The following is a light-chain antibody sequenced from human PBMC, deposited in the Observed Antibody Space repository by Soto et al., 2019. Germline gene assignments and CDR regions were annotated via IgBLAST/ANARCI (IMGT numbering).Light chain of an antibody. Sequence: DIQMTQSPSTLSGSVGDRVTITCRASQTISSWLAWYQQKPGKAPKLLIYKASTLKSGVPSRFSGSGSGTDFTLTISSLEPEDFAVYYCQQRSYWPPWTFGQGTKVDIK. J-gene: IGKJ1*01. CDR2: KAS. V-gene: IGKV1-5*03. CDR3: QQRSYWPPWT. CDR1: QTISSW.